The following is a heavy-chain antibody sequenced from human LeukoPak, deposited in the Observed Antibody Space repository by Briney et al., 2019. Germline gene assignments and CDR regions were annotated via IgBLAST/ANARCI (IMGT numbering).Heavy chain of an antibody. Sequence: SVKVSCKASGGTFSSYAISWVRQAPGQGLEWMGRIIPILGIANYAQKFQGRVTITADKSTSTAYMELSSLRSEDTAVYYCARAELDYGDHQQLDYWGQGTLVTVSS. CDR2: IIPILGIA. J-gene: IGHJ4*02. D-gene: IGHD4-17*01. CDR1: GGTFSSYA. CDR3: ARAELDYGDHQQLDY. V-gene: IGHV1-69*04.